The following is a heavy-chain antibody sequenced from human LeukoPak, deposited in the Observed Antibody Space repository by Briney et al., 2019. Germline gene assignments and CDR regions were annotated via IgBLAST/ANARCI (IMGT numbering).Heavy chain of an antibody. Sequence: SETLSLTCVVSGYSISSGYYWGWIRQPPGKGLEWIGSMYHSGSTYYNPSLKSRLTISADTSKNQFPLKVNSVTAADTAVYYCARHAFGVVTTLFDPWGQGTLVTVSS. J-gene: IGHJ5*02. CDR1: GYSISSGYY. D-gene: IGHD3-3*01. CDR3: ARHAFGVVTTLFDP. V-gene: IGHV4-38-2*01. CDR2: MYHSGST.